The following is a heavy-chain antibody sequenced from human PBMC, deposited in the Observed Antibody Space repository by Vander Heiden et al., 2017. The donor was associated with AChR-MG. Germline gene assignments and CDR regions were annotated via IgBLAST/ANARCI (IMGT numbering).Heavy chain of an antibody. CDR3: AKERSSGSPGSNYVDY. CDR1: GFTFSSYA. Sequence: EVQLLESGGGWVQPGGSLRLSCAAPGFTFSSYAMSWVRQAPGKGPEWVSVISGSGGSTYYADSVKGRFSISRDNSKNTLNLQMNRLRAEDTAVYYCAKERSSGSPGSNYVDYWGQGTLVTVSS. J-gene: IGHJ4*02. V-gene: IGHV3-23*01. D-gene: IGHD1-26*01. CDR2: ISGSGGST.